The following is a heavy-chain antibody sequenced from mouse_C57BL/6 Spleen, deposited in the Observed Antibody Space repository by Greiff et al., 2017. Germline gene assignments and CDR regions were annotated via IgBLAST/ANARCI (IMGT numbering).Heavy chain of an antibody. D-gene: IGHD1-1*01. CDR1: GFNIKDDS. Sequence: EVQLQESGAELVRPGASVKLSCTASGFNIKDDSMHWVKQRPEQGLEWLGWIDPENGATEYASKFSGKGTITADTYSNTAYLQLSSLTSEDTSVYDCTMGIYYGSSYFDYWGQGTTRTVSS. V-gene: IGHV14-4*01. CDR3: TMGIYYGSSYFDY. CDR2: IDPENGAT. J-gene: IGHJ2*01.